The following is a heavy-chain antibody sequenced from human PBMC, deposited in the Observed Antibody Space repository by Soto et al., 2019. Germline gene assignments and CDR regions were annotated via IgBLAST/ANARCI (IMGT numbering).Heavy chain of an antibody. V-gene: IGHV4-59*08. D-gene: IGHD1-26*01. CDR3: ARRRIVPTTNFDY. CDR2: IYYSGST. Sequence: SETLSLTCTVSGGSISSYYWSWIRQPPGKGLEWIGYIYYSGSTNYNPTLKSRLRMSVDTSKNQFSLNLSSVTATDTAVYYCARRRIVPTTNFDYWGQGTLVTVSS. CDR1: GGSISSYY. J-gene: IGHJ4*02.